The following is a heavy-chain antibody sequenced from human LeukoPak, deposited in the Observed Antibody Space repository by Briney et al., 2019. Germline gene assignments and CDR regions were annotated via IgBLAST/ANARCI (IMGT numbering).Heavy chain of an antibody. J-gene: IGHJ6*03. CDR2: ISSSSSYI. V-gene: IGHV3-21*01. CDR3: AGRMFYYYYMDV. Sequence: PGGSLRLSCAASGFTFSSYSMNWVRQAPGKGLEWVSSISSSSSYIYYADSVKGRFTISRDNAKNSLYLQMNSLRAEDTAVYYCAGRMFYYYYMDVWGKGTTVTVSS. CDR1: GFTFSSYS. D-gene: IGHD3-10*02.